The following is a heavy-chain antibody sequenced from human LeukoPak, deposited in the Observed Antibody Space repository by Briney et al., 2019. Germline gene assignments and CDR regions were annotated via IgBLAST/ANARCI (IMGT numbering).Heavy chain of an antibody. CDR3: ARGVIGSLSGLYGMDV. J-gene: IGHJ6*02. V-gene: IGHV3-74*01. D-gene: IGHD1-20*01. CDR1: GFTFSTYW. CDR2: IHSEGSRT. Sequence: GSLRLSCAASGFTFSTYWMHWVRQTPGKGLVWVSRIHSEGSRTNYADSVKGRFTISRDNAKNTMYLLMNSLRAEDTAVYYCARGVIGSLSGLYGMDVWGQGTTVTVSS.